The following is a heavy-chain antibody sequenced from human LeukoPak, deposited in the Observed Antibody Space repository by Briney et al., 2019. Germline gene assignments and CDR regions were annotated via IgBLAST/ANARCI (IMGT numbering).Heavy chain of an antibody. Sequence: PGGSLRLSCAASGFSFSSYGMYWVRQAPGMGLEWVSGIIGSGSHTNYIDSVRGRFTISRDNSKNTLYMQMNSLRAEETAVYFCXXRVGGGAYYFDYWGQGALVTVSS. D-gene: IGHD3-3*01. CDR1: GFSFSSYG. V-gene: IGHV3-23*01. CDR2: IIGSGSHT. J-gene: IGHJ4*02. CDR3: XXRVGGGAYYFDY.